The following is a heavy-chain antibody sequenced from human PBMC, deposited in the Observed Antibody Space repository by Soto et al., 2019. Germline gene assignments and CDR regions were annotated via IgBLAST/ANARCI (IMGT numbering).Heavy chain of an antibody. CDR3: ATQTGFTNRFDP. J-gene: IGHJ5*02. CDR2: MYYSGSA. Sequence: QVQLQESGPGLVKPSQTLSLTCTVSGGSISSGGYYWSWIRQHPGKGLEWIGYMYYSGSAYYNPSLKSRVTISVDTSKNQFSLKLSSVTAADTAVYYCATQTGFTNRFDPWGQGTLVTVSS. D-gene: IGHD1-1*01. V-gene: IGHV4-31*03. CDR1: GGSISSGGYY.